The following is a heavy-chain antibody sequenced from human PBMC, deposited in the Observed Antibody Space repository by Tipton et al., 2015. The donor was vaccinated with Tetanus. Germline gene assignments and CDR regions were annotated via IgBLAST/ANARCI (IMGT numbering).Heavy chain of an antibody. J-gene: IGHJ4*02. D-gene: IGHD2-15*01. CDR1: GFTFSSYG. CDR2: ISYDGSNK. V-gene: IGHV3-30*18. Sequence: RSLRLSCAASGFTFSSYGMHWVRQAPGKGLEWVAVISYDGSNKYYADSVKGRFTISRDNSKNTLYLQMNSLRAEDTAVYYCAKGKDVTIKGIVHYWGQGTLVTVSS. CDR3: AKGKDVTIKGIVHY.